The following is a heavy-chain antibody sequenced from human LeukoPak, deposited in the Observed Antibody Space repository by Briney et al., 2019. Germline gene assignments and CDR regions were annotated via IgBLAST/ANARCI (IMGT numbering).Heavy chain of an antibody. Sequence: QSGGSLRLSCAASGFTVSSNYMSWVRQAPGKGLEWVSAISGSGGSTYYADSVKGRFTISRDNSKNTLYLQMNSLRAEDTAVYYCAKGTRWGGFDWFDPWGQGTLVTVSS. J-gene: IGHJ5*02. CDR1: GFTVSSNY. CDR2: ISGSGGST. CDR3: AKGTRWGGFDWFDP. D-gene: IGHD3-16*01. V-gene: IGHV3-23*01.